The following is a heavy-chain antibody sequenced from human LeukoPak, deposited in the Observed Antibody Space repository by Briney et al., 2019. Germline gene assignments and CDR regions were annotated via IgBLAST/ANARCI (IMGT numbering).Heavy chain of an antibody. Sequence: GGSLRLSCAASGFTVSRYDMHWVRQATGKGLEWVSGIGTAGDTYYAGSVKGRFTISRENAKNSLYLQMNSLTAGDTAVYYCAGAGSETQWRAFDFWGQGALVTVFS. CDR1: GFTVSRYD. J-gene: IGHJ4*02. D-gene: IGHD6-19*01. V-gene: IGHV3-13*01. CDR2: IGTAGDT. CDR3: AGAGSETQWRAFDF.